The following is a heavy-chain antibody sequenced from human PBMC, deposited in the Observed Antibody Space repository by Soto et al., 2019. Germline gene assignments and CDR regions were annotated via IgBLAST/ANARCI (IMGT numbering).Heavy chain of an antibody. CDR3: ARQIAAAVRFDY. V-gene: IGHV3-21*01. CDR2: ISSSSSYI. J-gene: IGHJ4*02. D-gene: IGHD6-13*01. CDR1: GFTFSSYS. Sequence: PGGSLRLSCAASGFTFSSYSMNWVRQAPGKGLEWVSSISSSSSYIYYADSVKGRFTISRDNDKNSLYLQMNSLRAEDTAVYYCARQIAAAVRFDYWGQGTLVTVSS.